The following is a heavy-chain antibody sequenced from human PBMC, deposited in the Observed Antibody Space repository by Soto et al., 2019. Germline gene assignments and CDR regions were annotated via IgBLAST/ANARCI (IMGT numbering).Heavy chain of an antibody. Sequence: EVQLVESGGGLVQPGGSLRLSCAGSGFTFSNYWMHWVRQAPGKGLGWVSRIDHDGPTDYADSVRGRFTSSRDNAENTLYLKMNTLRPEDTAVYYCVRDSHGDYWGQGTLVTVSS. CDR2: IDHDGPT. J-gene: IGHJ4*02. CDR3: VRDSHGDY. V-gene: IGHV3-74*01. CDR1: GFTFSNYW.